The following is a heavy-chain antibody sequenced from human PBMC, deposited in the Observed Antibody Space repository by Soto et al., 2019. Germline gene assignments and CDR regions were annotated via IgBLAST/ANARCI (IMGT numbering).Heavy chain of an antibody. CDR2: ISYDGSDE. Sequence: GGSLRFSCAASRFTFSSFAMHWVRQAPGKGLEWVAVISYDGSDEYYADSVEGRFTISRDNSKNTLYLQMNSLKTEDTAVYYCAKAVGSFWGQGTLVTVSS. V-gene: IGHV3-30*18. CDR1: RFTFSSFA. D-gene: IGHD3-10*01. J-gene: IGHJ4*02. CDR3: AKAVGSF.